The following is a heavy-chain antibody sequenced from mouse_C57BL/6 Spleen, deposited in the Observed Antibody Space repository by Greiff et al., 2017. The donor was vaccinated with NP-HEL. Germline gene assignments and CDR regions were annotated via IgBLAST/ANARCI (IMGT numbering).Heavy chain of an antibody. D-gene: IGHD2-1*01. V-gene: IGHV1-82*01. J-gene: IGHJ4*01. Sequence: QVQLQQSGPELVKPGASVKISCKASGYAFSSSWMNWVKPRPGKGLEWIGRIYPGDGDINYNGKFRGKATLTADKSSNTAYMQLSSLTSEDSAVYFCARRNYGNPDYWGQGTSVTVSS. CDR3: ARRNYGNPDY. CDR2: IYPGDGDI. CDR1: GYAFSSSW.